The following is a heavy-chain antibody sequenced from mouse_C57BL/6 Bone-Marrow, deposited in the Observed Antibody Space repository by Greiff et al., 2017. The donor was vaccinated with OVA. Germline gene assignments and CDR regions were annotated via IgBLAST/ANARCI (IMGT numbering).Heavy chain of an antibody. CDR2: INPSNGGT. V-gene: IGHV1-53*01. CDR3: ARSPFDGYYRYFDV. Sequence: VQLQQPGTELVKPGASVKLSCKASGYTFTSYWMHWVKQRPGQGLEWIGNINPSNGGTNYNEKFKSKATLTVDKSSSTAYMQLSSLTSEDSAVYYGARSPFDGYYRYFDVWGTGTTVTVSS. CDR1: GYTFTSYW. D-gene: IGHD2-3*01. J-gene: IGHJ1*03.